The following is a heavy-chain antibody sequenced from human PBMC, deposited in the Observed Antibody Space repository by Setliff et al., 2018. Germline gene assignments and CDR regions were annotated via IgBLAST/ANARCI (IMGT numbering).Heavy chain of an antibody. CDR1: GDSISRYY. Sequence: SETLSLTCTVSGDSISRYYWSWIRQPPGKGLEWIGYIQNGGNPKYNPSLGSRITMSVDTSKNQSSLKLSSVTAADTAVYYCARDQYTSGWYGPPESYFDCWGLGILVTVS. D-gene: IGHD6-19*01. V-gene: IGHV4-59*01. CDR2: IQNGGNP. J-gene: IGHJ4*01. CDR3: ARDQYTSGWYGPPESYFDC.